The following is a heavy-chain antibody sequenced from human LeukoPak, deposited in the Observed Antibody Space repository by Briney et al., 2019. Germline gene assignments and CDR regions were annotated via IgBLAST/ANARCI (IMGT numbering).Heavy chain of an antibody. J-gene: IGHJ3*02. V-gene: IGHV4-61*02. CDR3: ARSVGSSTTRRAFDI. CDR2: IYTSGST. Sequence: SETLSLTCTVSGGSISSGSYYWSWIRQPAGKGLEWIRRIYTSGSTNYNPSLKSRVTISVDTSKNQFSLKLSSVTAADTAVYYCARSVGSSTTRRAFDIWGQGTMVTVSS. CDR1: GGSISSGSYY. D-gene: IGHD2-2*01.